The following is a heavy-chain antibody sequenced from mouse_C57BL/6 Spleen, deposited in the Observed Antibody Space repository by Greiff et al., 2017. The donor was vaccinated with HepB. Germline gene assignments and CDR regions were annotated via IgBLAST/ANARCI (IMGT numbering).Heavy chain of an antibody. V-gene: IGHV3-1*01. CDR3: ARDGNYFDY. Sequence: EVQGVESGPGMVKPSQSLSLTCTVTGYSITSGYDWHWIRHFPGNKLEWMGYISYSGSTNYNPSLKSRISITHDTSKNHFFLKLNSVTTEDTATYYCARDGNYFDYWGQVTTLTVSS. CDR2: ISYSGST. CDR1: GYSITSGYD. J-gene: IGHJ2*01. D-gene: IGHD1-1*02.